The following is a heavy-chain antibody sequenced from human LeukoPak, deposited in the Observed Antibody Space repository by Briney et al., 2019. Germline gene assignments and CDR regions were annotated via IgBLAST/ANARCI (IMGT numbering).Heavy chain of an antibody. Sequence: GGSLRLSCAASGFTFSSYAMHWVRQAPGKGLEWVAVISYDGSNKYYADSVKGRFTISRDNSKNTLYLQMNSLRAEDTAVYYCAKGDKPGYWGQGTLITVSS. J-gene: IGHJ4*02. V-gene: IGHV3-30*04. D-gene: IGHD1-14*01. CDR1: GFTFSSYA. CDR2: ISYDGSNK. CDR3: AKGDKPGY.